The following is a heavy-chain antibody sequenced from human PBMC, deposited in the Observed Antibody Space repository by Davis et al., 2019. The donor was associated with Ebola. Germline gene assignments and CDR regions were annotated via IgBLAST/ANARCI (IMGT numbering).Heavy chain of an antibody. CDR2: IYSGGST. Sequence: PGESLKISCAASGFTVSTYYMGWVRQAPGKGLEWVSVIYSGGSTYYADSVKGRFTISRDNSKNTLYLQMNSLRAEDTAVYYCAREGSPSGNWGQGTLVTVSS. J-gene: IGHJ4*02. V-gene: IGHV3-66*01. CDR1: GFTVSTYY. CDR3: AREGSPSGN.